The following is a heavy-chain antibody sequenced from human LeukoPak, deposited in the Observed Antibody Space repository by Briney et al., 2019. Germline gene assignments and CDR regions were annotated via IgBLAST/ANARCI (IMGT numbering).Heavy chain of an antibody. D-gene: IGHD2-2*01. CDR3: ARSPYQGYYYYMDV. Sequence: ASVKVSCKASGYTFTSYDINWVRQATGQGLEWMGWMNPNSGNTGYAQKFQGRVTMTRNTSISTAYMELSSLRSEDTAVYYCARSPYQGYYYYMDVWGKGTTVTVSS. CDR2: MNPNSGNT. J-gene: IGHJ6*03. CDR1: GYTFTSYD. V-gene: IGHV1-8*01.